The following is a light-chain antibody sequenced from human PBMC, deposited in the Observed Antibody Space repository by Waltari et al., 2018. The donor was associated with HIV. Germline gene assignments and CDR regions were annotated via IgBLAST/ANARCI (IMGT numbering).Light chain of an antibody. J-gene: IGKJ3*01. Sequence: EIVLTQSPATLSLSPGERATLSCSASQSVSSYLAWYQQKPGQAPRLLIYDASNRATGIPARFSGSGSGTDFTLTISSLEPEDFAVYYCQQRSNWEFTFGPGTKVDIK. V-gene: IGKV3-11*01. CDR3: QQRSNWEFT. CDR2: DAS. CDR1: QSVSSY.